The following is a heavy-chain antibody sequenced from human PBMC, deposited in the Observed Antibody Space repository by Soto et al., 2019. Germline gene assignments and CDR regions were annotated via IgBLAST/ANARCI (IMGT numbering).Heavy chain of an antibody. J-gene: IGHJ4*02. V-gene: IGHV1-18*04. CDR2: ISAYNGNT. D-gene: IGHD3-22*01. CDR3: AREYLRYYYDSSGYSDY. CDR1: CDTYTSYG. Sequence: ASVTVSSAASCDTYTSYGVTLVRQAPRQGLEWMGWISAYNGNTNYAQKLQGRVTMTTDTSTSTAYMELRSLRSDDTAVYYCAREYLRYYYDSSGYSDYWGQGTLVNVSS.